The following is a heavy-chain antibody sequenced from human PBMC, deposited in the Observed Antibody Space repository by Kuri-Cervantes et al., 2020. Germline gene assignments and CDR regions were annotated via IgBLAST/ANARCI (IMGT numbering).Heavy chain of an antibody. V-gene: IGHV3-33*01. J-gene: IGHJ6*02. CDR3: ARLTYYSGSGSYYNDPYGMDV. D-gene: IGHD3-10*01. CDR2: IWYDGSNK. CDR1: GFTFSSYG. Sequence: GGSLRLSCAASGFTFSSYGMHWVRQAPGKGLEWVAVIWYDGSNKYYADSVKGRFTISRDNSKNTLYLQMNSLRVEDTAVYYCARLTYYSGSGSYYNDPYGMDVWGQGTTVTVSS.